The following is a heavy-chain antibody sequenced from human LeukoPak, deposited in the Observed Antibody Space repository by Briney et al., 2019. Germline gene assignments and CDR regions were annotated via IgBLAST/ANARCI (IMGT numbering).Heavy chain of an antibody. CDR3: AMGLETIDY. J-gene: IGHJ4*02. V-gene: IGHV4-59*11. CDR1: GGSITSHY. D-gene: IGHD3-3*01. CDR2: VFYIGTT. Sequence: PSETLSLTCTVSGGSITSHYWSWVRQPPGKRLEWIGLVFYIGTTNYNPSLKSRVTISIGSSRNQFSLKLTSVTAADTAVYYWAMGLETIDYWGQGALVTVSS.